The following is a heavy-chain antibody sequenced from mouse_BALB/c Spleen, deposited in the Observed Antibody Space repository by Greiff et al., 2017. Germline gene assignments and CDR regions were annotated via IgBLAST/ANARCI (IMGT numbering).Heavy chain of an antibody. V-gene: IGHV2-2*02. Sequence: VQLQESGPGLVQPSQSLSITCTVSGFSLTSYGVHWVRQSPGKGLEWLGVIWSGGSTDYNAAFISRLSISKDNSKSQVFFKMNSLQANDTAIYYCASPLRRSYYYAMDYWGQGTSVTVSS. D-gene: IGHD1-1*01. CDR1: GFSLTSYG. CDR2: IWSGGST. J-gene: IGHJ4*01. CDR3: ASPLRRSYYYAMDY.